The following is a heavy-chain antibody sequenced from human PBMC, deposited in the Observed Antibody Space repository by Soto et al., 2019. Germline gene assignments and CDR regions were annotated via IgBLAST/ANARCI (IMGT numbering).Heavy chain of an antibody. CDR1: GGSISNGDYY. CDR3: ARDPSSYYYDRSGPSYYFDS. D-gene: IGHD3-22*01. Sequence: TSETLSLTCTVFGGSISNGDYYWNWIRQHPGKGLEWIGYIYHSGSTYYNPSLKSRLTMSVDTSQNQFSLELSSVTAADTAVYFCARDPSSYYYDRSGPSYYFDSWGQGTLVTVSS. V-gene: IGHV4-31*03. J-gene: IGHJ4*02. CDR2: IYHSGST.